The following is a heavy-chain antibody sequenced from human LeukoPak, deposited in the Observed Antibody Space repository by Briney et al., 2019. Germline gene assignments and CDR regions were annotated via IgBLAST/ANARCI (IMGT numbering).Heavy chain of an antibody. V-gene: IGHV3-48*02. CDR3: ARRVVGAMPFDF. Sequence: GGSLRLSCAASGFTFSTYNMNWVRQAPGKGLEWVSYISTSSRDIFYADSVKGQFTISRDDARSSLYLQMNSLRDEDTAVYYCARRVVGAMPFDFWGQGTLVTVSS. CDR1: GFTFSTYN. J-gene: IGHJ4*02. D-gene: IGHD1-26*01. CDR2: ISTSSRDI.